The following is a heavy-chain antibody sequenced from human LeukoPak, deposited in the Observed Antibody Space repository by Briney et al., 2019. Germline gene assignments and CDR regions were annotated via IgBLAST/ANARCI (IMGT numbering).Heavy chain of an antibody. V-gene: IGHV1-69*13. Sequence: SVNVSCKASGGTFSSYTISWVRQAPGQGLEWMGGIIPIFGTANYAQKFQGRVTITADESTSTAYMELSSLRSEDTAVYYCARDLGNAFDIWGQGTMVTVSS. CDR2: IIPIFGTA. J-gene: IGHJ3*02. CDR1: GGTFSSYT. D-gene: IGHD3-10*01. CDR3: ARDLGNAFDI.